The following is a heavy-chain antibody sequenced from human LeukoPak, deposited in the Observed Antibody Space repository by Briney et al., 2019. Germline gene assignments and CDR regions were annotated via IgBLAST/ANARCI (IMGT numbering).Heavy chain of an antibody. J-gene: IGHJ4*02. V-gene: IGHV5-51*01. CDR2: IYPGDSDT. D-gene: IGHD5-18*01. Sequence: GESLKISCKGSGYSLTSYWIGWVRQMPGKGLECMGIIYPGDSDTRYSPSFQGQVTISADKSISTAYLQWSSLKASDTAMYYCARQSRDSYGYEDFDYWGQGTLVTVSS. CDR3: ARQSRDSYGYEDFDY. CDR1: GYSLTSYW.